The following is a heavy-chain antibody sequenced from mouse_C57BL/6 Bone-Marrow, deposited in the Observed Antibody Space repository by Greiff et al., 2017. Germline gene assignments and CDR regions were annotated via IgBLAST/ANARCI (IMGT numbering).Heavy chain of an antibody. J-gene: IGHJ4*01. Sequence: QVQLKQSGAELVRPGASVTLSCKASGYTFTDYEMHWVKQTPVHGLEWIGAIDPETGGTAYNQKFKGKAILTADKSSSTAYMELRSLTSEDSAVYYCTRFSPYAMDYWGQGTSVTVAS. CDR2: IDPETGGT. CDR3: TRFSPYAMDY. D-gene: IGHD6-2*01. V-gene: IGHV1-15*01. CDR1: GYTFTDYE.